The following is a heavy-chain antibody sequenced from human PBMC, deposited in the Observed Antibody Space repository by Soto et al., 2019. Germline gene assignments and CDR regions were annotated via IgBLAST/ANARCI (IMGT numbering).Heavy chain of an antibody. Sequence: EVQLLESGGGLVQPGGSLRLSCAASGFTFNTYAMSWVRQAPGKGLEWASAISGSGGRAYYADSVKGRFTISRDSSKNTLYLQMNSLRAEDTAVYYCAKAHFNADWVWNADFDYWGQGTLVTVSS. D-gene: IGHD1-1*01. V-gene: IGHV3-23*01. CDR1: GFTFNTYA. J-gene: IGHJ4*02. CDR3: AKAHFNADWVWNADFDY. CDR2: ISGSGGRA.